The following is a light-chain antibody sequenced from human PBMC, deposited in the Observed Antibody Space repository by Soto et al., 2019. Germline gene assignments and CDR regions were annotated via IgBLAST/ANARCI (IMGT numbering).Light chain of an antibody. Sequence: IVLTQSPATLSLSPGERATLSCRASQYVSSFLAWFQQRPGQAPRLLIYDASNRAAGIPARFSGSGSGTNFTLTISSLEPEDFAVYYCQQRFTFGPGTKVDIK. CDR3: QQRFT. J-gene: IGKJ3*01. V-gene: IGKV3-11*01. CDR2: DAS. CDR1: QYVSSF.